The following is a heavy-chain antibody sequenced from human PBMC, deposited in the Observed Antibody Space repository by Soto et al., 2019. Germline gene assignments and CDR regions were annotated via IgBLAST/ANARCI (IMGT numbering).Heavy chain of an antibody. J-gene: IGHJ6*02. CDR2: IIPIFGTA. V-gene: IGHV1-69*13. D-gene: IGHD3-22*01. CDR1: GGTFSSYA. Sequence: ASVKVSCKASGGTFSSYAISWVRQAPGQGLEWMGGIIPIFGTANYAQKFQGRVTITADESTSTAYMELSSLRSEDTAVYYCARETYYYDSSGYWRYYYYGMDVWGQGTTVTVSS. CDR3: ARETYYYDSSGYWRYYYYGMDV.